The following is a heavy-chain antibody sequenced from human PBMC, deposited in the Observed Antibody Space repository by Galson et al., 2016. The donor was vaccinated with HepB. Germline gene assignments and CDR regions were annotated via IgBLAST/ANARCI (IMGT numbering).Heavy chain of an antibody. J-gene: IGHJ3*02. D-gene: IGHD3-9*01. V-gene: IGHV3-23*01. CDR1: GFTFSSYP. CDR3: AREWLRGYFDWFRKGAFDI. Sequence: SLRLSCAASGFTFSSYPMIWVRQAPGKGLEWVSAISVSGGNTYYADSVKGRFTISRDNAKNSLYLQMNSLRAEDTAVYYCAREWLRGYFDWFRKGAFDIWGQGTMVTASS. CDR2: ISVSGGNT.